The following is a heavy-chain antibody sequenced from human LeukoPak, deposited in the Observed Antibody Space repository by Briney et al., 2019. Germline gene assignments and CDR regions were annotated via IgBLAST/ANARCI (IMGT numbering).Heavy chain of an antibody. V-gene: IGHV4/OR15-8*02. D-gene: IGHD1-26*01. J-gene: IGHJ4*02. CDR1: GGSISGTNW. CDR2: ISLAGQT. Sequence: SETLSLTCGVSGGSISGTNWWSWVRQPPGQGLEWMGEISLAGQTNYNPSLNGRVTMSLDKSSNQLSLHLTSVTAADTPTYFCSRESGPFCPFGYWGQGTLVIVSS. CDR3: SRESGPFCPFGY.